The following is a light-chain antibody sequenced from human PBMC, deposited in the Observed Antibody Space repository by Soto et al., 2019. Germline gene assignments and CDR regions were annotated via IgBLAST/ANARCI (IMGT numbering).Light chain of an antibody. V-gene: IGLV2-8*01. CDR1: SSDVGGYNY. J-gene: IGLJ1*01. Sequence: QSVLTQPPSASGSPVQSVTISCTGTSSDVGGYNYVSWYQQHPGKAPKLMIYEVSKRPSGVPDRFSGSKSGNTASLTVSGLQAEGEADYYCSSYAGSNIYVFGTGTKVTVL. CDR2: EVS. CDR3: SSYAGSNIYV.